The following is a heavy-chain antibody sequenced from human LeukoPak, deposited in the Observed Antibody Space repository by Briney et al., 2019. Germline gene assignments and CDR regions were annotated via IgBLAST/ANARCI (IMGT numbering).Heavy chain of an antibody. CDR1: GFTFANYG. D-gene: IGHD3-16*01. CDR2: IRYDGSIK. Sequence: PGGSLRLSRAASGFTFANYGMPWARQAPGKGLEWVAFIRYDGSIKYYGDSVKGRFTISRDSSKNTLFLQMSSLRTEDTAIYYCAREGGILTTLPTLDYWGQGTLVTGSS. J-gene: IGHJ4*02. CDR3: AREGGILTTLPTLDY. V-gene: IGHV3-30*02.